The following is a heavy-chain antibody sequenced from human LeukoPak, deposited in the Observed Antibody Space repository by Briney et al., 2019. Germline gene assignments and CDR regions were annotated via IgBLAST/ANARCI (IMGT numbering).Heavy chain of an antibody. J-gene: IGHJ4*02. D-gene: IGHD2-21*02. CDR2: IWYDGSNK. Sequence: RGSLRLSCAASGFTFSNYGMHWVRQAPGKGLEWVAIIWYDGSNKYYADSVKGRFTISRDNSKNTLYLQMNSLRAEDTAVYYCARGVMTVDYWGQGTLVTVSS. CDR3: ARGVMTVDY. V-gene: IGHV3-33*01. CDR1: GFTFSNYG.